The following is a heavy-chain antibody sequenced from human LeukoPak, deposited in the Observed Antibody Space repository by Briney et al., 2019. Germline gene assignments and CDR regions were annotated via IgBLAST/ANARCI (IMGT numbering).Heavy chain of an antibody. J-gene: IGHJ4*02. Sequence: GGSLRLSCEASGFTFNSYEMNWVRQAPGKGLEWVSYISGNANTVYYAQSVKGRFIISRDNARNSLYLQMNTLRADDTAVYYCARADWDTAMIDYWGQGTLVTVSS. CDR3: ARADWDTAMIDY. D-gene: IGHD5-18*01. V-gene: IGHV3-48*03. CDR2: ISGNANTV. CDR1: GFTFNSYE.